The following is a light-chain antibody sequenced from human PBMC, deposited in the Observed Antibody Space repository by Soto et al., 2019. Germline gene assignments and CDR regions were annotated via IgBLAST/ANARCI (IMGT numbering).Light chain of an antibody. CDR1: SSNIGSNY. Sequence: QSVLTQPPSASGTPGQRVTISCSGSSSNIGSNYVYWYQQLPGTAPKLLIYRNNQRPSGVPDRFSASKSGTSASLAISGLRSEDEADYYSAAWDDSLSGLVFGGGTQLTVL. CDR3: AAWDDSLSGLV. CDR2: RNN. V-gene: IGLV1-47*01. J-gene: IGLJ3*02.